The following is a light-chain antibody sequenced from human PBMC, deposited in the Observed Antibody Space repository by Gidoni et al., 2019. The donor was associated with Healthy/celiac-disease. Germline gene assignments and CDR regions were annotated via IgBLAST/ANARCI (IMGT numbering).Light chain of an antibody. Sequence: QSVLTQPTSASGTPGQRVTISCSGSSSNIGSNYVYWYQQLPGKAPKLLIYRNNQRPSGVPDRFSGSKSGTSASLAISGLRSEDEADYYCAAWDDSLSGWVFGGGTKLTVL. CDR3: AAWDDSLSGWV. CDR1: SSNIGSNY. V-gene: IGLV1-47*01. J-gene: IGLJ3*02. CDR2: RNN.